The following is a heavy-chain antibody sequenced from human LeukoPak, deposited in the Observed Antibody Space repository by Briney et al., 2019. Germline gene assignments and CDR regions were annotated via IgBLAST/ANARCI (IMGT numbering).Heavy chain of an antibody. D-gene: IGHD6-19*01. CDR1: GFTFSNSA. Sequence: PGGSLRLSCAASGFTFSNSAMSWVRQAPGKGLEWVSTISASGGGIHYADSVKGRFTVSRDNSKITLFLQMNSLRAEDTAVYYRAKADAYSSGRRYFQHWGQGTLVTVSS. CDR3: AKADAYSSGRRYFQH. CDR2: ISASGGGI. J-gene: IGHJ1*01. V-gene: IGHV3-23*01.